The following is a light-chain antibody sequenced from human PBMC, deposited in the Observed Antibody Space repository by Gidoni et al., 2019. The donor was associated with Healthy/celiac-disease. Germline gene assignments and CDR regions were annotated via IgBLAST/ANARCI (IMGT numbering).Light chain of an antibody. CDR2: DAS. Sequence: EIVLTPSPATRSLSPGERATLSCSASQSVSSYLAWYQQKPGQAPRLLIYDASNRATGIPARFSGSGSGTDFTLTISSLEPEEFAVYYCQQRSNWPLTFGGGTKVEIK. V-gene: IGKV3-11*01. CDR1: QSVSSY. J-gene: IGKJ4*01. CDR3: QQRSNWPLT.